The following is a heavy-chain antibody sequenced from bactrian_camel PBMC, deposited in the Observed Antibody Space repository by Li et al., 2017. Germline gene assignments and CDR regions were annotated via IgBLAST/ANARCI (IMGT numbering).Heavy chain of an antibody. CDR1: GYTKSRVC. CDR3: AVRPGYKCYYPNPMQFKS. Sequence: DVQLVESGGGLVQPGGSLRLSCAVSGYTKSRVCMGWFRQAPGKEREGIGNIDSHDDTKYANSVKGRFTISQDKGKNTAYLQMNSLKPEDTATYYCAVRPGYKCYYPNPMQFKSWGQGTQVTVS. V-gene: IGHV3S10*01. D-gene: IGHD2*01. J-gene: IGHJ4*01. CDR2: IDSHDDT.